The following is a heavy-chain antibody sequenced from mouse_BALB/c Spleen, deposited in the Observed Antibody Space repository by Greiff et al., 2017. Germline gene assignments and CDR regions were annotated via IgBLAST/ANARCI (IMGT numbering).Heavy chain of an antibody. Sequence: VQGVESGAELARPGASVKMSCKASGYTFTSYTMHWVKQRPGQGLEWIGYINPSSGYTNYNQKFKDKATLTADKSSSTAYMQLSSLTSEDSAVYYCARHPDYGNYRGYFDVWGAGTTVTVSS. J-gene: IGHJ1*01. CDR1: GYTFTSYT. CDR2: INPSSGYT. V-gene: IGHV1-4*01. CDR3: ARHPDYGNYRGYFDV. D-gene: IGHD2-1*01.